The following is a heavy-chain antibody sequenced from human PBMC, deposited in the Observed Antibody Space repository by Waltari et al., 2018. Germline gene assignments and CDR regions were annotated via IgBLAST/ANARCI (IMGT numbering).Heavy chain of an antibody. Sequence: QVQLQQWGAGLLKPSETLSLTCAVYGGSFSGYSWSWIRQPPGKGLEWIGEINHSGSTNYNPSLKSRVTISVDTSKNQFSLKLSSVTAADTAVYYCARGVYDYVWGSYRYTGYFDYWGQGTLVTVSS. V-gene: IGHV4-34*01. CDR2: INHSGST. D-gene: IGHD3-16*02. CDR3: ARGVYDYVWGSYRYTGYFDY. CDR1: GGSFSGYS. J-gene: IGHJ4*02.